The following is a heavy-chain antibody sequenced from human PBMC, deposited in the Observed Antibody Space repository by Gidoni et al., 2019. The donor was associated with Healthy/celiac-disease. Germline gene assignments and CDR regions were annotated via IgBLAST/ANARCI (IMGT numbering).Heavy chain of an antibody. CDR1: GYTFTSYD. Sequence: QVQLVQSGAEVKKPGASVKVSCKASGYTFTSYDINWVRQATGQGLEWMGWMNPNSGNTGYAQKFQGRVTITRNTSISTAYMELSSLRSEDTAVYYCARDVGYDILTGYYGYAFDIWGQGTMVTVSS. CDR3: ARDVGYDILTGYYGYAFDI. CDR2: MNPNSGNT. D-gene: IGHD3-9*01. J-gene: IGHJ3*02. V-gene: IGHV1-8*03.